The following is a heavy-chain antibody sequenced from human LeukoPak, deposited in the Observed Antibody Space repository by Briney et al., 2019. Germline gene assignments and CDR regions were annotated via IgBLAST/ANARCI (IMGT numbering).Heavy chain of an antibody. CDR1: GFTFSSYG. V-gene: IGHV3-23*01. J-gene: IGHJ4*02. Sequence: PGGSLRLSCAASGFTFSSYGMSWVRQAPGKGLEWVSAISGSGGSTYYADSVKGRFTISRDNSKNTLYLQMNSLRAEDTAVYYCAKDRVGALLYFDFWGQGTLVTVSS. D-gene: IGHD1-26*01. CDR3: AKDRVGALLYFDF. CDR2: ISGSGGST.